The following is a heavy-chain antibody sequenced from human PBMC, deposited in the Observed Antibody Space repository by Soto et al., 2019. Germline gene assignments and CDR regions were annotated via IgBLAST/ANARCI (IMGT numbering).Heavy chain of an antibody. Sequence: GASVKVSCKASGYTFTGYYMHWVRQAPGPGLEWMGWINPNSGGTNYAQKFQGWVTMTRDTSISTAYMELSRPRSDDTAVYYCAREYGVLGYCSSTSQNWFDSWGQGTLVTSPQ. J-gene: IGHJ5*01. CDR2: INPNSGGT. V-gene: IGHV1-2*04. CDR3: AREYGVLGYCSSTSQNWFDS. CDR1: GYTFTGYY. D-gene: IGHD2-2*01.